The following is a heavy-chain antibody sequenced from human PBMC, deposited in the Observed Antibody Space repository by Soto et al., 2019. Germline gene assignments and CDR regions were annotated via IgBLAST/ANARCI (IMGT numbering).Heavy chain of an antibody. CDR3: ARVLGSWVTTYYYYYYYMDV. CDR1: GGSISSYY. Sequence: SETLSLTCTVSGGSISSYYWSWIRQPPGKGLEWIGYIYYSGSTNYNPSLKGRVTISVDTSKNQFSLKLSSVTAADTAVYYCARVLGSWVTTYYYYYYYMDVWGKGTTVTVSS. V-gene: IGHV4-59*01. D-gene: IGHD6-13*01. J-gene: IGHJ6*03. CDR2: IYYSGST.